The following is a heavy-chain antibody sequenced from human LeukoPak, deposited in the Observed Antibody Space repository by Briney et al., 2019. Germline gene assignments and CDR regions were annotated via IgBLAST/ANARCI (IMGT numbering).Heavy chain of an antibody. D-gene: IGHD3-9*01. J-gene: IGHJ3*02. Sequence: ASVKVSCKVSGDTLTELSMHWVRQAPGKGLEWMGGFDPEDGETIYAQKFQGRVTMTTDTSTSTAYMELSSLRSEDTAVYYCARTREMYYDILTGYYPSLDAFDIWGQGTMVTVSS. CDR1: GDTLTELS. V-gene: IGHV1-24*01. CDR3: ARTREMYYDILTGYYPSLDAFDI. CDR2: FDPEDGET.